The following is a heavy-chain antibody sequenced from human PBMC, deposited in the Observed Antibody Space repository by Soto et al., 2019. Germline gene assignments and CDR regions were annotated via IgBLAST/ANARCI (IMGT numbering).Heavy chain of an antibody. CDR2: IYYSGST. J-gene: IGHJ5*02. CDR1: GCSISSGGYY. CDR3: AAFVYDSSGYPRNWFDP. V-gene: IGHV4-31*03. Sequence: SEILSLTCTVSGCSISSGGYYWSWIRQHPGKGLEWIGYIYYSGSTYYNPSLKSRVTISVDTSKNQFSLKLSSVTAADTAVYYCAAFVYDSSGYPRNWFDPWGQGTLVTVSS. D-gene: IGHD3-22*01.